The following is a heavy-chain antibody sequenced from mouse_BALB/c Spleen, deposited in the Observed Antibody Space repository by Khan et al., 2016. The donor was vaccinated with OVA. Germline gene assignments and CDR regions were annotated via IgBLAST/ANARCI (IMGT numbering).Heavy chain of an antibody. CDR1: GYTFTNYV. CDR2: INPDNAGT. J-gene: IGHJ3*01. Sequence: VQLQQSGPELVEPGASVKMSCKASGYTFTNYVIHWVKQKPGLGLEWIGYINPDNAGTRYNEKFKGKATLTSDISSTSAYMELLSLTSEDSAVYYCAREASSWDFSFPYWGQGTLVTVSA. V-gene: IGHV1S136*01. D-gene: IGHD4-1*01. CDR3: AREASSWDFSFPY.